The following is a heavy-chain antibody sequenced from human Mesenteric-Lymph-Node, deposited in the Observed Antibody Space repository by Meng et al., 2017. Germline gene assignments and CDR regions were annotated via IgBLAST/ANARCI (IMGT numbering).Heavy chain of an antibody. J-gene: IGHJ2*01. Sequence: EVQLVESGGGLVKPGGSLRRSCAASGFTFSSYSMNWVRPAPGKGLEWVSSISSSSSYIYYADSVKGRFTISRDNAKNSLYLQMNSLRAEDTALYYCARDPGGEAAIGLWGRGTLVTVSS. CDR2: ISSSSSYI. V-gene: IGHV3-21*01. CDR3: ARDPGGEAAIGL. D-gene: IGHD2-2*01. CDR1: GFTFSSYS.